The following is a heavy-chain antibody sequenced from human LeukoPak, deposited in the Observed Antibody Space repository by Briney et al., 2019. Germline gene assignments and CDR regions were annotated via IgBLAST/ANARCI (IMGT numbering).Heavy chain of an antibody. CDR3: AKHPWISPEFDY. Sequence: SETLSLTCAVYGGSFSGYYWSWIRQPPGKGLEWIGEINHSGSTNYNPSLKSRVTISVDTSKNQFSPKLSSVTAADTSVYYCAKHPWISPEFDYWGQGTLVTVSS. CDR2: INHSGST. CDR1: GGSFSGYY. J-gene: IGHJ4*02. D-gene: IGHD5-12*01. V-gene: IGHV4-34*01.